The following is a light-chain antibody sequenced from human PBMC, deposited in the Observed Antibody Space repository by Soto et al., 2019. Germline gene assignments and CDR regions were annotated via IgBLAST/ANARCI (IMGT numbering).Light chain of an antibody. CDR2: EVT. J-gene: IGLJ2*01. Sequence: QSALTQPPAASGSPGQSVTISCTGTSTDVGGYNYVSWYQQHPDKAPKLIIYEVTKRPSGVPDRFSGSKSGNTASLTVSGLQAEDEADYYCSSYAGSNNFVVFGGGTKLTVL. CDR3: SSYAGSNNFVV. V-gene: IGLV2-8*01. CDR1: STDVGGYNY.